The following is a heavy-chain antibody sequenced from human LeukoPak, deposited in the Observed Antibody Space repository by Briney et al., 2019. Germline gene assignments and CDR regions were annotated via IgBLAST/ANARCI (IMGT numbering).Heavy chain of an antibody. V-gene: IGHV3-74*01. CDR1: GFTFWSLR. CDR3: ARDHWKDAYYFDS. Sequence: GGTLRLSCSASGFTFWSLRLQWVPQAPGNGLVWVRRINSDGSSTNHAKSVKSRINISRETAKKALYLQTSSLRAEDTALYYCARDHWKDAYYFDSWGQGTLVTVSS. CDR2: INSDGSST. D-gene: IGHD1-1*01. J-gene: IGHJ4*02.